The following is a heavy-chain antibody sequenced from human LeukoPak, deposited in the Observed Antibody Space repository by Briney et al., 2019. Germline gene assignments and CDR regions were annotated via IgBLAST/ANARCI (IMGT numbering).Heavy chain of an antibody. J-gene: IGHJ4*02. D-gene: IGHD6-13*01. CDR1: GFTFSSYW. CDR2: INQDGSEN. Sequence: GGSLRLSCAASGFTFSSYWMSWVRQSPGKGLEWVANINQDGSENHYVDSVKGRFTISRDNAKNSVFVQMNGLRVEDTAVYYCVRAGGSSWSDFWGQGALVTVSS. CDR3: VRAGGSSWSDF. V-gene: IGHV3-7*01.